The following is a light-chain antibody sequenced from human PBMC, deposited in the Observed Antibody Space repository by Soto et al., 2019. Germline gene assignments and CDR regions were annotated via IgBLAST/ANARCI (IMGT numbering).Light chain of an antibody. CDR1: RDINKW. Sequence: DIQMTQSPSSVSASVGDRVTITCRASRDINKWIAWHQQKPGKAPNLLIFSASSLQSGVPSRFSGSGSGTDFTLTLTNLQPEDVAIYYCQQAPSFPLTFGPGTKVDLK. CDR3: QQAPSFPLT. J-gene: IGKJ3*01. CDR2: SAS. V-gene: IGKV1-12*01.